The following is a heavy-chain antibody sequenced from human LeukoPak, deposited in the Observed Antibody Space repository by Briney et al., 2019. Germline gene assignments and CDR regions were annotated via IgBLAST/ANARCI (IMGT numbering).Heavy chain of an antibody. CDR2: INPDGSSA. J-gene: IGHJ5*02. D-gene: IGHD4-11*01. CDR3: ARFKVTVTSIP. CDR1: GFTFSDYW. Sequence: GGSLRLSCAASGFTFSDYWMHWVRQAPGKGLVWVSRINPDGSSASYADSVKGRSTISRDNAKNTLYLQMNSLRAEDTAVYYCARFKVTVTSIPWGQGTLVTVSS. V-gene: IGHV3-74*01.